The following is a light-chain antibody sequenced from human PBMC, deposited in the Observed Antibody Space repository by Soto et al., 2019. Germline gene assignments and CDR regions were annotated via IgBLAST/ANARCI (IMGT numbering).Light chain of an antibody. J-gene: IGKJ2*01. CDR1: QSIATY. CDR3: QQSYSTPRT. V-gene: IGKV1-39*01. CDR2: AAS. Sequence: DIQMTQSPSALSASVGDRVTITCRASQSIATYLNWYQQKPGRAPNLLIYAASTLQSGVPLRFSGSGSGTDFTLTITSLQPEDFATYYCQQSYSTPRTFGQGTNLEI.